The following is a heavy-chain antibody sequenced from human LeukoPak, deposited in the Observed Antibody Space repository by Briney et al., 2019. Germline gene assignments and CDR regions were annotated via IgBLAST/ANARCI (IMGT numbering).Heavy chain of an antibody. CDR1: GFTFSTYG. J-gene: IGHJ3*02. V-gene: IGHV3-23*01. CDR3: AKSRLSGINDAFDI. Sequence: GGSLRLSCVTSGFTFSTYGFSWVRQAPGKGLAWVSRISSSGDSINYADSVKGRFTISRDNSKNTLYLQMNSLRAEDTALYYCAKSRLSGINDAFDIWGQGTMVTVSS. CDR2: ISSSGDSI. D-gene: IGHD3-3*01.